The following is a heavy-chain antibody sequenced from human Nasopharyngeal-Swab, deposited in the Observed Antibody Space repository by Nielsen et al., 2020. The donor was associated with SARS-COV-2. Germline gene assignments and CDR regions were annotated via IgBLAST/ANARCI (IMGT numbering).Heavy chain of an antibody. CDR1: GGSISSGGYY. Sequence: SETLSLTCTVSGGSISSGGYYWSWIRQHPGKGLEWIGYIYYSGTTYYNPSLKSRVTMSVDTSKNQFSLKLSSVTAADTAVYYCARDLGFGELPSNWFDPWGQGTLVTVSS. CDR2: IYYSGTT. V-gene: IGHV4-31*03. J-gene: IGHJ5*02. CDR3: ARDLGFGELPSNWFDP. D-gene: IGHD3-10*01.